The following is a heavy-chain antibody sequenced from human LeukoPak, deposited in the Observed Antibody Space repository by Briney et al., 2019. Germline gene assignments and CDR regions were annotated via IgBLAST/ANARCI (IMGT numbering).Heavy chain of an antibody. J-gene: IGHJ5*02. CDR2: IKSKTDGGTT. Sequence: GGSLRLSCAASGFTFSNAWMSWVRQAPGKGLEWVGRIKSKTDGGTTDYAAPVKGRFTISRDDSKSTVYLQMESLRSEDTGVYYCCGTRGDLWGQGTLVTVSS. V-gene: IGHV3-15*01. D-gene: IGHD1-14*01. CDR3: CGTRGDL. CDR1: GFTFSNAW.